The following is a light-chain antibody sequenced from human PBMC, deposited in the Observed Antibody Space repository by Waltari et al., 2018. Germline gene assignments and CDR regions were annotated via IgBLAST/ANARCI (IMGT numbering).Light chain of an antibody. Sequence: QSALTQPPSASGSPGQSVTISCTGTSRDVGGYTYVSWYQQHPGKAPKRIISEVNKRPSGVPDRFSGSKSGNTASLTVSGLQADDEADYYCSSYSGSNNLGVFGGGTKLTVL. CDR1: SRDVGGYTY. CDR3: SSYSGSNNLGV. J-gene: IGLJ2*01. V-gene: IGLV2-8*01. CDR2: EVN.